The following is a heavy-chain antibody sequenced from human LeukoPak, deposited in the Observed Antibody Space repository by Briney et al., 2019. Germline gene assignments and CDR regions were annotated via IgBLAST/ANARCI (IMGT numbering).Heavy chain of an antibody. CDR1: GFTFSNAW. D-gene: IGHD6-19*01. V-gene: IGHV3-15*01. Sequence: GGSLRLSCAASGFTFSNAWLSWVRQAPGKGLEGVARIKSKTDGGTIDYAGSVKGRFTISRDDSKNTLYLQLNTLKTEDTAVYYCTTAVAGVITFDYWGQGTLVTVSS. CDR2: IKSKTDGGTI. CDR3: TTAVAGVITFDY. J-gene: IGHJ4*02.